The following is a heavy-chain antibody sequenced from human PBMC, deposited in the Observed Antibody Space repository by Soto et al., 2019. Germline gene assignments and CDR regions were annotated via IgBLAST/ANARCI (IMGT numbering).Heavy chain of an antibody. CDR3: AADRGYL. Sequence: QMQLVQSGPEVKKPGTSVKVSCKASGFTFTRSSVQWVRQARGQGLEWIGWIVVGTGDTKYAQKFQERVTVDRDISTTTAYMEVSSLTSDDTAVYYCAADRGYLWGQGTLVTVSS. CDR1: GFTFTRSS. J-gene: IGHJ5*02. CDR2: IVVGTGDT. D-gene: IGHD3-10*01. V-gene: IGHV1-58*01.